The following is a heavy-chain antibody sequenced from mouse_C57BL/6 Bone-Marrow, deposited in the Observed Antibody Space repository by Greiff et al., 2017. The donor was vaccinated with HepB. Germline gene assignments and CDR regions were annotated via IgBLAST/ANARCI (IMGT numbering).Heavy chain of an antibody. J-gene: IGHJ4*01. CDR1: GFTFSDYG. V-gene: IGHV5-17*01. CDR3: AKTYYSNPYYAMDY. CDR2: ISSGSSTI. Sequence: VQLKESGGGLVKPGGSLKLSCAASGFTFSDYGMHWVRQAPEKGLEWVAYISSGSSTIYYADTLKGRFTISRDNAKNTLFLQMTSLRSEDTAMYYCAKTYYSNPYYAMDYWGQGTSVTVSS. D-gene: IGHD2-5*01.